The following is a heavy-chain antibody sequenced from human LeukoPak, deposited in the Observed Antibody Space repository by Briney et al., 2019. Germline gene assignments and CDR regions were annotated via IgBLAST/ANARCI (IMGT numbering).Heavy chain of an antibody. CDR3: ARDNSVATGPPALDY. CDR1: GFTFSSYS. J-gene: IGHJ4*02. Sequence: KPGGSLRLSRAASGFTFSSYSMNWVRQAPGKGLEWVSSISSSSSYIYYADSVKGRFNISIDNAKNSLYLQMNSLRAEDTAVYYCARDNSVATGPPALDYWGQGTLVTVSS. CDR2: ISSSSSYI. D-gene: IGHD5-12*01. V-gene: IGHV3-21*01.